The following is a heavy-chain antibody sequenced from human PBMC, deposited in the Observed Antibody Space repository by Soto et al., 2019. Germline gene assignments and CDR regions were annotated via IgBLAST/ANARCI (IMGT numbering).Heavy chain of an antibody. CDR3: ARWGSDDSSGYHL. D-gene: IGHD3-22*01. Sequence: PGGSLRLSCAASGFTFSRYSMNWVRQAPGKGLEWVSSISSSSSYIYYADSVKGRFTISRDNAKNSLYLQMNSLRAEDTAVYYCARWGSDDSSGYHLWGQGTLVTVSS. J-gene: IGHJ5*02. CDR1: GFTFSRYS. CDR2: ISSSSSYI. V-gene: IGHV3-21*01.